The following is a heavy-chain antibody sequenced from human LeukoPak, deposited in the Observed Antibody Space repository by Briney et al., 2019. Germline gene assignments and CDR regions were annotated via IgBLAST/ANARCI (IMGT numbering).Heavy chain of an antibody. V-gene: IGHV1-2*02. CDR1: GYTFTGYY. CDR2: INPNSGGT. CDR3: ARAEVKGGYFDY. D-gene: IGHD3-16*01. J-gene: IGHJ4*02. Sequence: ASVKVSCKASGYTFTGYYTHWVRQAPGQGLEWMGWINPNSGGTNYAQKFQGRVTMTRDTSISTAYMELSRLRSDDTAVYYCARAEVKGGYFDYWGQGTLVTVSS.